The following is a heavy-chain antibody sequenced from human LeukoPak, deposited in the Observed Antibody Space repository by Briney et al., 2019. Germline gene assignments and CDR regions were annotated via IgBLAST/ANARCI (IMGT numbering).Heavy chain of an antibody. Sequence: GESLRLSCAVSGFTFSNYDMHWVRQVAGKGLEWVASILTVGDKTYQATVKGRYTISRENAKNSLYLQMDSLRDGDTAVYYCARATISAYSTRTGDYPYYYVMDVWGRGTTVT. V-gene: IGHV3-13*04. CDR2: ILTVGDK. CDR1: GFTFSNYD. CDR3: ARATISAYSTRTGDYPYYYVMDV. J-gene: IGHJ6*02. D-gene: IGHD6-13*01.